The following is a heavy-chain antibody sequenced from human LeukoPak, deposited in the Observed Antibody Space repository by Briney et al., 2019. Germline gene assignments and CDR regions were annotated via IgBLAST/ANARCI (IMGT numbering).Heavy chain of an antibody. D-gene: IGHD2-21*02. CDR2: INPNSGGT. V-gene: IGHV1-2*02. J-gene: IGHJ4*02. CDR3: AGGGGLTAIPTEDY. CDR1: GYTFTGYY. Sequence: ASVKVSCKASGYTFTGYYMHWVRQATGQGLEWMGWINPNSGGTNYAQKFQGRVTMTRDTSISTAYMELSRLRSGDTAVYYVAGGGGLTAIPTEDYWGQGTLVTVSS.